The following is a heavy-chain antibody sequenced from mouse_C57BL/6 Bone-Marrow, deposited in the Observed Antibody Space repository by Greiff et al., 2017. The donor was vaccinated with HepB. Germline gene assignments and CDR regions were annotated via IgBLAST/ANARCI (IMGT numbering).Heavy chain of an antibody. J-gene: IGHJ3*01. CDR1: GFTFSDYG. V-gene: IGHV5-17*01. CDR2: ISSGSSTI. Sequence: DVKLVESGGGLVKPGGSLKLSCAASGFTFSDYGMHWVRQAPEKGLEWVAYISSGSSTIYYADTVKGRFTISRDNAKNTLFLQMTRLRSEDTAMYYCATYGSWFAYWGQGTLVTVSA. D-gene: IGHD1-1*01. CDR3: ATYGSWFAY.